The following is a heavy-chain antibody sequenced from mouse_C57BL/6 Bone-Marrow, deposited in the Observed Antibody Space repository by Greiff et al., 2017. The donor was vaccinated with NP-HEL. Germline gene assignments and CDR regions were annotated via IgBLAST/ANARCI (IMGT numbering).Heavy chain of an antibody. CDR2: IWSDGST. V-gene: IGHV2-6-1*01. CDR3: ARHDGNYVGWFAY. J-gene: IGHJ3*01. CDR1: GFSLTSYG. Sequence: QLQESGPGLVAPSQSLSITCTVSGFSLTSYGVHWVRQPPGKGLEWLVVIWSDGSTTYNSALKSRLSISKDNSKSQVFLKMNSLQTDDTAMYYCARHDGNYVGWFAYWGQGTLVTVSA. D-gene: IGHD2-1*01.